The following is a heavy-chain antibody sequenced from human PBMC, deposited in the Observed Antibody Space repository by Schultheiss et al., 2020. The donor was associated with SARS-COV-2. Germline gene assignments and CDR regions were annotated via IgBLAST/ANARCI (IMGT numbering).Heavy chain of an antibody. V-gene: IGHV1-2*02. CDR2: LNPLNGGT. J-gene: IGHJ4*02. CDR3: ARDRGYGIDY. D-gene: IGHD5-18*01. Sequence: ASVKVSCKASGYTFTHYYLHWVRQAPGQGLEWMGWLNPLNGGTNYAQNFQGRVTLTRDTSTSTAYMELSSLKSDDTAVYYCARDRGYGIDYWGQGTLVTVSS. CDR1: GYTFTHYY.